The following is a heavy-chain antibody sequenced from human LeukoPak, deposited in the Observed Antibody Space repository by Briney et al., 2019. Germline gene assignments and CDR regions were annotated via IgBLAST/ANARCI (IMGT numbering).Heavy chain of an antibody. CDR1: GFTFSSYA. Sequence: GGSLRLSCAASGFTFSSYATSWVRQAPGKGLEWVSAISGSGGSTYYADSVKGRFTISRDNSKNTLYLQMNSLRAEDTAVYYCAKDLRGFDAFDIWGQGTMVTVSS. J-gene: IGHJ3*02. CDR3: AKDLRGFDAFDI. V-gene: IGHV3-23*01. CDR2: ISGSGGST.